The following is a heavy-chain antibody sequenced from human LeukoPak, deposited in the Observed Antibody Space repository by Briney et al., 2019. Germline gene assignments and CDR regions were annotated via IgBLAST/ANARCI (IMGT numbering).Heavy chain of an antibody. V-gene: IGHV4-30-4*01. CDR1: GASINSGDYY. CDR3: ARDGGLYDLDV. CDR2: IYSSGRA. J-gene: IGHJ6*04. Sequence: PSETLSLTCTASGASINSGDYYWTWIRQPPGTGLEWIGNIYSSGRAYYSPSLKSRITISLDMSKNQFSLKLTSVTAADTAVYFCARDGGLYDLDVWGKGTTVIVSS. D-gene: IGHD3-16*01.